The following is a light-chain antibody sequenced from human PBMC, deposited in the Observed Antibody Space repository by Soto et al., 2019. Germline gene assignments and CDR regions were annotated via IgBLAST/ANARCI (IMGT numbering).Light chain of an antibody. V-gene: IGKV3-20*01. J-gene: IGKJ3*01. CDR2: GSS. CDR1: QSVSSSY. CDR3: KQYGSSPGS. Sequence: EIVLTQSPGTLSLSPGGRATLSCRASQSVSSSYLAWYQQKPGQAPRLLIYGSSSRATGIPDRFIASGSGTDFTLTISRLGPGDFAVHYFKQYGSSPGSFGPGTNVDIK.